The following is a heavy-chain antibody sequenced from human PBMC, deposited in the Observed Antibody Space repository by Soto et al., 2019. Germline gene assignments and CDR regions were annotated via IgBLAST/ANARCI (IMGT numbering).Heavy chain of an antibody. CDR2: IYYSGST. D-gene: IGHD3-3*01. CDR3: ARGGIWSGDYREWGTYYMYV. Sequence: SETLSLTCTVSGGSISSYYWSWIRQPPGKGLEWIGYIYYSGSTNYNPSLKSRVTISVDTSKNQFSLKLSSVTAADTAVYYCARGGIWSGDYREWGTYYMYVWGKGTTVTVSS. CDR1: GGSISSYY. V-gene: IGHV4-59*01. J-gene: IGHJ6*03.